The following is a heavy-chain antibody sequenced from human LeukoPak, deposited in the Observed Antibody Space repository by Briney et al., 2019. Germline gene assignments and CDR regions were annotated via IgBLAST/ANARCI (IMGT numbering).Heavy chain of an antibody. J-gene: IGHJ4*02. CDR2: ISVRSNYI. CDR3: VRLRRNSDTSGFYYYYDY. CDR1: GYTFSSYS. Sequence: GGSLRLSCAASGYTFSSYSINWVRQAPGKGLEWVSSISVRSNYIYYADSVRGRFSISRDDARDSLYLQMNSLRAEDTAMYYCVRLRRNSDTSGFYYYYDYWGQGTLVTVSS. V-gene: IGHV3-21*01. D-gene: IGHD3-22*01.